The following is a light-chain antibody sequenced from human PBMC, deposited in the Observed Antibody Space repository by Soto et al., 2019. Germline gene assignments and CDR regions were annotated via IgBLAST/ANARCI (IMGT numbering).Light chain of an antibody. Sequence: QPVLTQPASVSGSPGQSITISCTGTSSDVGSYDLVSWYQHHPGKAPKVMIYEVSKRPSGLSNRFSASKSGNTASLTISGLQAEDEADYYCSSYAGSNNFVFGTGTKLTVL. V-gene: IGLV2-23*02. CDR3: SSYAGSNNFV. CDR2: EVS. J-gene: IGLJ1*01. CDR1: SSDVGSYDL.